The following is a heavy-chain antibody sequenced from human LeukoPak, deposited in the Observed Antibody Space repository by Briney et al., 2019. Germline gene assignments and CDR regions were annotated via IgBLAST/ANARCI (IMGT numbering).Heavy chain of an antibody. D-gene: IGHD2/OR15-2a*01. CDR3: ASDISTGLADDY. CDR1: GFTFSSYS. CDR2: IKEDGSEK. Sequence: GGSLRLSCAASGFTFSSYSMSWVRQAPGKGLEWVASIKEDGSEKYYVDSVKGRFTISRDNAKNSLYLQMNSLRAADTDVYYCASDISTGLADDYWGQGTLVTVSS. V-gene: IGHV3-7*04. J-gene: IGHJ4*02.